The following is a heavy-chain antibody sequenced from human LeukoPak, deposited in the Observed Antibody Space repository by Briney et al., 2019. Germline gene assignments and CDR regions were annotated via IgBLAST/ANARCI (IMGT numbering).Heavy chain of an antibody. Sequence: ASVKVSCKASGYTFTGYYMHWVRQAPGQGLEWMGWTNPNSGGTNYAQKFQGRVTMTRDTPISTAYMELSRLRSDDTAVYYCARDNGSYSHYGMDVWGQGTTVTVSS. CDR3: ARDNGSYSHYGMDV. V-gene: IGHV1-2*02. CDR2: TNPNSGGT. J-gene: IGHJ6*02. CDR1: GYTFTGYY. D-gene: IGHD1-26*01.